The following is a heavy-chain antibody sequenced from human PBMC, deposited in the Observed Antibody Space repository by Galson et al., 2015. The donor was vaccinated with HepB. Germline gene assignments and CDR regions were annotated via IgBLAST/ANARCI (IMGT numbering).Heavy chain of an antibody. CDR1: GGSFNTYY. D-gene: IGHD2/OR15-2a*01. Sequence: DTLSLTCRVSGGSFNTYYWSWIRQPPGKGLEGIGYIYHSGSTNYNPSLKSRVTMSVDTSKDQLSLRLSSVTAADTAVYYCARPHSIYCNSSPWDYWGQGALVTVSS. CDR2: IYHSGST. CDR3: ARPHSIYCNSSPWDY. J-gene: IGHJ4*02. V-gene: IGHV4-59*01.